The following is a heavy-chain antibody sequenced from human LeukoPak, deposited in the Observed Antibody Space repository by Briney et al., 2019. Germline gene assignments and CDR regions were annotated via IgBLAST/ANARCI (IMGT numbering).Heavy chain of an antibody. V-gene: IGHV4-39*07. D-gene: IGHD2-2*01. CDR3: ADQGSKYCSSTSCYYPLTN. CDR2: INHSGST. Sequence: PSETLSLTCTVSGGSISSGSYYWSWIRQPPGKGLEWIGEINHSGSTNYNPSLKSRVTISVDTSKNQFSLKLSSVTAADTAVYYCADQGSKYCSSTSCYYPLTNWGQGTLVTVSS. J-gene: IGHJ4*02. CDR1: GGSISSGSYY.